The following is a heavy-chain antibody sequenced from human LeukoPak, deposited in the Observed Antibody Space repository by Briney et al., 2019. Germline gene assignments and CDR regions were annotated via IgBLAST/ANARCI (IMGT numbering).Heavy chain of an antibody. CDR1: GGSISSYY. CDR2: IYYSGST. Sequence: PSETLSLTCTVSGGSISSYYWSWIRQPPGKGLEWIGYIYYSGSTNYNPSLRSRVTISVDTSKNQFSLKLSSVTAADTAVYYCARVSVAGTGVDYWGQGTLVTVSS. D-gene: IGHD6-19*01. V-gene: IGHV4-59*08. CDR3: ARVSVAGTGVDY. J-gene: IGHJ4*02.